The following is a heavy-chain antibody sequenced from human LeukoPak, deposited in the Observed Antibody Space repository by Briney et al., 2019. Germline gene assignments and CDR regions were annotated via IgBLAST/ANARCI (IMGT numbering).Heavy chain of an antibody. CDR2: ISYDGSNK. Sequence: GGSLRLSCAASGFTFSSYGMHWVRQAPGKGLEGGAVISYDGSNKYYADSVKGRFTISRDNSKNTLYLQMNSLRAEDTAVYYCAKDGAVDTAMVFDYWGQGTLVTVSS. J-gene: IGHJ4*02. V-gene: IGHV3-30*18. CDR3: AKDGAVDTAMVFDY. D-gene: IGHD5-18*01. CDR1: GFTFSSYG.